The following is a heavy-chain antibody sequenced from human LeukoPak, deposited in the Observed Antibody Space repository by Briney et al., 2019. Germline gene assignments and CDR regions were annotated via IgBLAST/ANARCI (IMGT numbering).Heavy chain of an antibody. CDR2: IYYSGSP. D-gene: IGHD2-15*01. V-gene: IGHV4-31*03. CDR3: ARGHYSGGFDY. Sequence: SETLSLTCTVSGGSLSSGGYYWSWIRQHPGKGLEWIGYIYYSGSPYHNPSLKSRIDMSVDTSKSQFSLRLSSVTAADTATYYCARGHYSGGFDYWGQGTLVTVSS. CDR1: GGSLSSGGYY. J-gene: IGHJ4*02.